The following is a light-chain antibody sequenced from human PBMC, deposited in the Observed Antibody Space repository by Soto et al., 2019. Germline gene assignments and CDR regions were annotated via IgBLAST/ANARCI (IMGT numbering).Light chain of an antibody. Sequence: QSVLTQPPSASGTPGQRVTLSCSGVYSNIRSNSVNWYQQLPGSAPKLLIKNNNQRPAVVPDLFSGSKSGTSASLAIRGLQSEDEDDYYCAAWDDRLNDLVFGGATNVTVL. CDR3: AAWDDRLNDLV. CDR1: YSNIRSNS. V-gene: IGLV1-44*01. CDR2: NNN. J-gene: IGLJ2*01.